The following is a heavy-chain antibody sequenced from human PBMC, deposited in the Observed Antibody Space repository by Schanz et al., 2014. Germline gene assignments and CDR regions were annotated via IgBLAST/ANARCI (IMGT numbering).Heavy chain of an antibody. J-gene: IGHJ4*02. D-gene: IGHD6-6*01. V-gene: IGHV1-69*04. CDR1: GGTFSSYA. CDR3: ARGGAYRSPSPVFYFDY. Sequence: QVQLVQSGAEVKKPGSSVKVSCKASGGTFSSYAFSWVRQAPGQGLEWMGKIIPILGMENYAQKFQGRVTITADISTSTAYMDLSSLRSDDTAVYYCARGGAYRSPSPVFYFDYWGQGTLVTVSS. CDR2: IIPILGME.